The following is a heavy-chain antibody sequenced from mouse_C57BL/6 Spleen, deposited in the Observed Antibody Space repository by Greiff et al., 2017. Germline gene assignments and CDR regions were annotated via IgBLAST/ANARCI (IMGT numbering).Heavy chain of an antibody. V-gene: IGHV1-22*01. D-gene: IGHD2-2*01. J-gene: IGHJ2*01. CDR3: ARWSYGYGDY. CDR1: GYTFTDYN. Sequence: EVQLQQSGPELVKPGASVKMSCKASGYTFTDYNMHWVKQSHGKSLEWIGNFNPNNGGTSYNQKFKGKATLTVNKSSSTADMELRSLTSEASSVYYCARWSYGYGDYWGQGTTLTVSS. CDR2: FNPNNGGT.